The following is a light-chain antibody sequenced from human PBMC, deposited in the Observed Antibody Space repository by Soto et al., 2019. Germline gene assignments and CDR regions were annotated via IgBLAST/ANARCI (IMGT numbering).Light chain of an antibody. V-gene: IGKV3-20*01. CDR2: GAS. J-gene: IGKJ4*01. CDR3: QQYGSSPTS. CDR1: QSVSSSY. Sequence: EIVLTQSPGTLSLSPGERATLSCRASQSVSSSYLAWYQQKPGQAPRLLIYGASSRATGIPDRFSGSGSGTDFTLTISRLEPEDFPVYYCQQYGSSPTSFGGGNKVEI.